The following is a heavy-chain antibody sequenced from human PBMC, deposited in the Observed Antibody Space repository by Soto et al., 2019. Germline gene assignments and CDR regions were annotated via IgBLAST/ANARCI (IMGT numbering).Heavy chain of an antibody. CDR1: GFTVSSNY. CDR2: IYSGGST. Sequence: HPGGSLRLSCAASGFTVSSNYMSWVRQSPGKGLEWVSVIYSGGSTYYADSVKGRFTISRDNSKNTLYLQMNSLRAEDTAVYYCARVSNDDGDYVFDYWGQGTLVTVSS. D-gene: IGHD4-17*01. V-gene: IGHV3-53*01. CDR3: ARVSNDDGDYVFDY. J-gene: IGHJ4*02.